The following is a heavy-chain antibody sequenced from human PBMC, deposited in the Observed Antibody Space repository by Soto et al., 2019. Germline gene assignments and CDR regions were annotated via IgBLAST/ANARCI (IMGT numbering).Heavy chain of an antibody. Sequence: EVQLVESGGGIVQPGRSLRLSCEASGFTFGDFALHWVRQVPGKGLEWVSGVNWNSRSIRYVDSVKDRFTISRDNANHFVFLQMDSLRPEDTALYYCAKGRFGELSNTFDSWGLGVLVSVSS. CDR3: AKGRFGELSNTFDS. CDR1: GFTFGDFA. J-gene: IGHJ4*02. D-gene: IGHD3-10*01. V-gene: IGHV3-9*01. CDR2: VNWNSRSI.